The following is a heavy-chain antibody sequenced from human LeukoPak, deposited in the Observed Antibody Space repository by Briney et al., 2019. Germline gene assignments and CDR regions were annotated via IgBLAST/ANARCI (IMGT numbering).Heavy chain of an antibody. Sequence: SETLSLTCTVSGGSISSSSYYWGWIRQPPGKGLEWIGSIYYSGSTYYNPSLKSRVTISVDTSKNQFSLKLSSVTAADTAVYYCARRLSSSWYNWFDPWGQGTLSPSPQ. J-gene: IGHJ5*02. V-gene: IGHV4-39*01. D-gene: IGHD6-13*01. CDR3: ARRLSSSWYNWFDP. CDR2: IYYSGST. CDR1: GGSISSSSYY.